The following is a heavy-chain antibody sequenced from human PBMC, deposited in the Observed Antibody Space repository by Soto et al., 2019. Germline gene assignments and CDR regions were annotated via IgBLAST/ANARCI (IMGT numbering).Heavy chain of an antibody. CDR1: GFTFSSYA. J-gene: IGHJ5*02. V-gene: IGHV3-30-3*01. Sequence: QVQLVESGGGVVQPGRSLRLSCAASGFTFSSYAMHWVRQAPGKGLEWVAVISYDGSNKYYADSVKGRFTISRDNSKNTLYLQMNSLRAEDTAVYYRARDRYSSSWHPGETGGFDPWGQGTLVTVSS. CDR2: ISYDGSNK. CDR3: ARDRYSSSWHPGETGGFDP. D-gene: IGHD6-13*01.